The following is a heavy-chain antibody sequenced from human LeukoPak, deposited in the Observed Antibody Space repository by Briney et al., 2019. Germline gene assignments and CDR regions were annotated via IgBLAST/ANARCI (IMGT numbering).Heavy chain of an antibody. J-gene: IGHJ6*03. V-gene: IGHV3-48*01. Sequence: GGSLRLSCAASGFTFSSYEMNWVRQAPGKGLEWVSYISSSSSTIYYADSVKGRFAISRDNSKNTLYLQMNSLRAEDTAVYYCAREGLTTVTYFFGYYMDVWGKGTTVTVPS. CDR2: ISSSSSTI. CDR3: AREGLTTVTYFFGYYMDV. D-gene: IGHD4-11*01. CDR1: GFTFSSYE.